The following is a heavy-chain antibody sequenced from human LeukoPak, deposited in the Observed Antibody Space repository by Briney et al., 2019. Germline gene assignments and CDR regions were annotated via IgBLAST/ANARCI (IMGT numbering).Heavy chain of an antibody. CDR3: ARRFVRYFALDY. CDR2: IFHSGST. V-gene: IGHV4-4*02. D-gene: IGHD3-9*01. Sequence: SETLSLTCAVSGGSLSSNNWWSWVRQPPGKGLEWIGEIFHSGSTNYNPSLKSRVTISVDKSKNQFSLKLNSVTAADTAVYYCARRFVRYFALDYWGQGTLVTVSS. CDR1: GGSLSSNNW. J-gene: IGHJ4*02.